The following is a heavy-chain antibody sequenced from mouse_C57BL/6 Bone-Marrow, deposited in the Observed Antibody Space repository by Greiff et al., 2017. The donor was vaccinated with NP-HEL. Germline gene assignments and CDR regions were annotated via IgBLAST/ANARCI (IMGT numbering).Heavy chain of an antibody. V-gene: IGHV5-15*01. CDR2: ISILAYSI. J-gene: IGHJ4*01. Sequence: EVKLVDSGGGLVQPGGSLNLPCAPSGFPFGDYGLAWVRQAPRKGLGWVAFISILAYSIDYADTLTGRFTISRENAKNTLYLEMSSLRSEDTAMYYCARHEGYDYYAMDYWGQGTSVTVSS. CDR3: ARHEGYDYYAMDY. D-gene: IGHD3-1*01. CDR1: GFPFGDYG.